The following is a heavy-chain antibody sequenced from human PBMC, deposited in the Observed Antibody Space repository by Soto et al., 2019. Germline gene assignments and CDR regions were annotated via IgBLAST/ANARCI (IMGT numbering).Heavy chain of an antibody. V-gene: IGHV1-18*01. Sequence: WASVKISCKASGYTFTSYGISWVRQAPGQGLEWMGWISAYNGNTNYAQKLQGRVTMTTDTSTSTAYMELRSLRSDDTAVYYCARGGVVGATVYYYYGLDVWGQGTTVTVSS. J-gene: IGHJ6*02. D-gene: IGHD1-26*01. CDR3: ARGGVVGATVYYYYGLDV. CDR2: ISAYNGNT. CDR1: GYTFTSYG.